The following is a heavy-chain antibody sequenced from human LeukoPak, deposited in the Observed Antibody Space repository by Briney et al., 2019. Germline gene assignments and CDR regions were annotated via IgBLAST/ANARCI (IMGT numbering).Heavy chain of an antibody. CDR3: AKDRNGYSSGWSFDY. J-gene: IGHJ4*02. Sequence: PGGSLRLSCAASGFTFSSYAMSWVRQAPGKGLEWVSAISGSGGSTYYADSVKGRFTISRDNSKNTLYLQMNSLRAEDTAVYYCAKDRNGYSSGWSFDYWGQGTLVTVSS. CDR1: GFTFSSYA. D-gene: IGHD6-19*01. CDR2: ISGSGGST. V-gene: IGHV3-23*01.